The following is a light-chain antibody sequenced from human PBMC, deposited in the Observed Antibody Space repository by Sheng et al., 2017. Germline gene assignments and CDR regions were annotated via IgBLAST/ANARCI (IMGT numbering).Light chain of an antibody. V-gene: IGLV3-1*01. Sequence: SYELTQPPSVSVSPGQTASITCSGDKLGEKYACWYQQKPGQSPVLVIYQDNKRPSGIPERFSGSTLGTQPTLTISGTQAMDEADYYCQAWDSSTVVFGGGTKLTVL. J-gene: IGLJ2*01. CDR2: QDN. CDR3: QAWDSSTVV. CDR1: KLGEKY.